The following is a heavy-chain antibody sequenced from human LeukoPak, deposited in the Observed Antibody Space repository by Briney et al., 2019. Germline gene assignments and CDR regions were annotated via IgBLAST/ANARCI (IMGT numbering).Heavy chain of an antibody. Sequence: GGSLRLSCAASGFTFSTYAMNWVRQAPGKGLEWVLGISGSGGSTYYADSVKGRFTISRDNSKNMLYLQMTSLRAEDTAVYYCAKRFGTSRPYYFDYWGQGTLVTVSS. CDR3: AKRFGTSRPYYFDY. D-gene: IGHD2-2*01. J-gene: IGHJ4*02. V-gene: IGHV3-23*01. CDR2: ISGSGGST. CDR1: GFTFSTYA.